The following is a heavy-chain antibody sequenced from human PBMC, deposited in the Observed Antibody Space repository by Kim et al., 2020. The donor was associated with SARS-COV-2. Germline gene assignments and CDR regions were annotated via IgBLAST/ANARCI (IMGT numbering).Heavy chain of an antibody. J-gene: IGHJ6*02. Sequence: SLKSRVTISVDTSKNQFSLKLSSVTAADTAVYYCARGPAIVPAAINGMDVWGQGTTVTVSS. V-gene: IGHV4-34*01. CDR3: ARGPAIVPAAINGMDV. D-gene: IGHD2-2*01.